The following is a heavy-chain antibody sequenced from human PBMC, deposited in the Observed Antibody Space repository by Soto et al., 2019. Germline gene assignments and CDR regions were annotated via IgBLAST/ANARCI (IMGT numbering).Heavy chain of an antibody. J-gene: IGHJ4*02. V-gene: IGHV4-39*01. CDR1: GGSVSSSSYY. CDR3: ARHRFSITIFGY. D-gene: IGHD3-3*01. CDR2: IYYSGST. Sequence: SETLSLTCTVSGGSVSSSSYYWGWIRQPPGKGLEWIGSIYYSGSTYYNPSLKSRVTISVDTSKNQFSLKLSSVTAADTAVYYCARHRFSITIFGYWGQGTLVTVSS.